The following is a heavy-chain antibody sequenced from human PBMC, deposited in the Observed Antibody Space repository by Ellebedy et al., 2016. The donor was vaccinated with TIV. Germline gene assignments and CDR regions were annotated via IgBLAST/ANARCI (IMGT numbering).Heavy chain of an antibody. CDR1: GFTFSRYW. CDR2: INSDGSTT. D-gene: IGHD3-22*01. Sequence: GESLKISCAASGFTFSRYWMHWVRQVPGKGLVWVSRINSDGSTTNYADSVKGRFTISRDNAKNTLYLQMNSLRAEDTAVYYCAEGRNYYDSGAYCGYWGQGTLVTVPS. J-gene: IGHJ4*02. V-gene: IGHV3-74*01. CDR3: AEGRNYYDSGAYCGY.